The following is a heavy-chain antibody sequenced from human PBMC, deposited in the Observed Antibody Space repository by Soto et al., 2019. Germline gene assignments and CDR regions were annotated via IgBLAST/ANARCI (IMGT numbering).Heavy chain of an antibody. CDR1: GYIFSANY. V-gene: IGHV1-2*02. CDR2: INPHSGAT. D-gene: IGHD3-3*01. Sequence: ASVKVSCKASGYIFSANYIHWVRQAPGQGLEWLGWINPHSGATNYAQKFQGRVTITADESTSTAYMELSSLRSEDTAVYYCARDSSARVDFGVVIDWFDPWG. CDR3: ARDSSARVDFGVVIDWFDP. J-gene: IGHJ5*02.